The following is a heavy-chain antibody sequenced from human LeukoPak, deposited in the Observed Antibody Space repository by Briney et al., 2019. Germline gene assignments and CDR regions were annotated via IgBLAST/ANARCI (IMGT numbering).Heavy chain of an antibody. Sequence: ASVKVSRKASGYTFTGYYMHWVRQAPGQGLEWMGIINPSGGSTSYAQKFQGRVTMTRDMSTSTVYMELSSLRSEDTAVYYCARARGSSRPFDYWGQGTLVTVSS. D-gene: IGHD6-13*01. CDR3: ARARGSSRPFDY. V-gene: IGHV1-46*01. J-gene: IGHJ4*02. CDR2: INPSGGST. CDR1: GYTFTGYY.